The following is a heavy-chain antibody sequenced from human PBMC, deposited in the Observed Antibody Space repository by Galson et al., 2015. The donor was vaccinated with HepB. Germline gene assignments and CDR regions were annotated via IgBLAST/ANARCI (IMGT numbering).Heavy chain of an antibody. D-gene: IGHD3-10*01. J-gene: IGHJ4*02. Sequence: SLRLSCAASAFTFRNYAMHWVRQAPGKGLEWVSFISGSSGSTYYADSVKGRFTISRDNSKNTLYLEMNNLRADDTAVYYCAGGEYYYSSGTYYVYWGQGTLATVSS. CDR1: AFTFRNYA. V-gene: IGHV3-23*01. CDR2: ISGSSGST. CDR3: AGGEYYYSSGTYYVY.